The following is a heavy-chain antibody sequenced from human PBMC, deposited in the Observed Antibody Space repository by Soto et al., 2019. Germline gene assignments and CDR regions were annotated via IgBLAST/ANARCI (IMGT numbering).Heavy chain of an antibody. J-gene: IGHJ6*02. CDR2: IIPIFGTA. CDR3: ATPGGPYYDCWSGYQQRGYYYGMDV. Sequence: QVQLVQSGAEVKKPGSSVKVSCKASGGTFSSYAISWVRQAPGQGLEWMGGIIPIFGTANYAQKFQGRVTMTADEATSTADMELSSLRSEDTAGDYCATPGGPYYDCWSGYQQRGYYYGMDVWGQGTTVTVSS. CDR1: GGTFSSYA. V-gene: IGHV1-69*01. D-gene: IGHD3-3*01.